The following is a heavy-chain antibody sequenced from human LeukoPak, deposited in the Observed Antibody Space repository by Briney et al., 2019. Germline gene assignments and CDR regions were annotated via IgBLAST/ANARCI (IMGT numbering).Heavy chain of an antibody. CDR1: GFIVSSFW. CDR2: INSDGRTT. J-gene: IGHJ4*02. CDR3: GRGMRDYYGLDY. Sequence: QPGGSLRLSCAASGFIVSSFWMHWVRQVPGKGLVWVSHINSDGRTTDYADSVRGRFTISRDNAKNTLYLQMNRLTVEDTAVYYCGRGMRDYYGLDYWGQGFLVTVSS. D-gene: IGHD3-10*01. V-gene: IGHV3-74*01.